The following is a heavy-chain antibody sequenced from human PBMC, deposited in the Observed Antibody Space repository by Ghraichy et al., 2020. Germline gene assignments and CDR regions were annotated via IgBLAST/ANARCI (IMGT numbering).Heavy chain of an antibody. J-gene: IGHJ3*02. D-gene: IGHD3-3*01. Sequence: CAASGFSFSSYVISWVRQAPGEGLEWVSAISGSDSTYYADSVKGRFTISRDNSKNTLYLQMNSLRAEDTAVYYCAKDQGYYDFWNGWGKTDAFDIWGQGTMVTVSS. CDR3: AKDQGYYDFWNGWGKTDAFDI. CDR1: GFSFSSYV. CDR2: ISGSDST. V-gene: IGHV3-23*01.